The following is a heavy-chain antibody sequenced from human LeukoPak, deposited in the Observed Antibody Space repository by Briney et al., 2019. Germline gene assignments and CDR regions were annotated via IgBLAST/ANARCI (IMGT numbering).Heavy chain of an antibody. D-gene: IGHD3-22*01. CDR2: ISSSSSTI. V-gene: IGHV3-48*01. Sequence: PGGSLRLSCAASGFTFSSYSMNWVRQAPGKGLEWVSYISSSSSTIYYADSVKGRFTISRDNAKNSLYLRMNSLRAEDTAVYYCAIGDGGYSIENPAYGMDVWGQGTTVTVS. CDR1: GFTFSSYS. CDR3: AIGDGGYSIENPAYGMDV. J-gene: IGHJ6*02.